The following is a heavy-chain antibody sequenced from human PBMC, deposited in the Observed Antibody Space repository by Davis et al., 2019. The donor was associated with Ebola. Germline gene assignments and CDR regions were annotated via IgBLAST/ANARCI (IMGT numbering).Heavy chain of an antibody. Sequence: GESLKISCQGTGYKFSNYWIVWVRQMPGKGLEWMGVIYPGDSDIRYSPSFQGQVTMSADRSSSTAYLQWSNLKVSDTAMYYCARQGGGSGRFTSFDYWGQGTLVTVSS. V-gene: IGHV5-51*01. CDR1: GYKFSNYW. D-gene: IGHD1-26*01. J-gene: IGHJ4*02. CDR3: ARQGGGSGRFTSFDY. CDR2: IYPGDSDI.